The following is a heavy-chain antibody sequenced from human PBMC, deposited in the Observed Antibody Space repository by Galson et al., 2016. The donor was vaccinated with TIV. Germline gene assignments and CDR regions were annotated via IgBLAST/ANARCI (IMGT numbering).Heavy chain of an antibody. Sequence: SVKVSCKASGGTFSSNIINWIRQAPGQGLEWMGGIIPHVGIANYAQRLKGRVTMTADKSTNTAYMELSSLRSEDTAMYYCATFAACGGDCYYFDYWGQGTLVTVSS. CDR1: GGTFSSNI. CDR3: ATFAACGGDCYYFDY. D-gene: IGHD2-21*02. V-gene: IGHV1-69*10. CDR2: IIPHVGIA. J-gene: IGHJ4*02.